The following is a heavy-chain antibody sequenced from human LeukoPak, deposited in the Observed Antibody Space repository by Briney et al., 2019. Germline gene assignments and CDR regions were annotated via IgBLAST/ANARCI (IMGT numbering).Heavy chain of an antibody. CDR2: INPDGSGT. J-gene: IGHJ4*02. CDR3: ARDMAYDAFDY. D-gene: IGHD4/OR15-4a*01. V-gene: IGHV3-7*03. CDR1: GFTFSDYY. Sequence: GGSLRLSCAASGFTFSDYYMSWIRQAPGKGLEWVGNINPDGSGTSYADSVKGRLTISRDNAKNSLYLQINSLRVEDTAVYYCARDMAYDAFDYWGPGTLVTVSS.